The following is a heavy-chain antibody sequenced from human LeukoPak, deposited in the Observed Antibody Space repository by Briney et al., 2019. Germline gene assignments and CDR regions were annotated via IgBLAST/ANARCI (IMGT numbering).Heavy chain of an antibody. CDR3: AHTEVYSRLD. CDR2: VYWDDDK. J-gene: IGHJ1*01. CDR1: GFSLTSSAVA. D-gene: IGHD6-13*01. V-gene: IGHV2-5*02. Sequence: SGPTLVNPTETLTLTCSFSGFSLTSSAVAVGWIRQPPGKALEWLAVVYWDDDKRYSPSLKHRLTITKDTSKNQVVLTMTNMGPVDTATYYCAHTEVYSRLDWGQGILVTVSS.